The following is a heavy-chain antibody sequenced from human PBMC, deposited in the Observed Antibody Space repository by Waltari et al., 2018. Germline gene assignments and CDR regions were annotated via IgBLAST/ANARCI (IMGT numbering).Heavy chain of an antibody. CDR1: GSDFYDFA. Sequence: EVQLVESGGGLVQPGRSLRLPCEASGSDFYDFAMHWVRQVPGKGLEWVSVVSWSGATVGYADSVNGRFAISRDNAKNSLYLQMNSLRVEDTAFYYCAASRGVYWYFDFWGRGTLVSVSS. D-gene: IGHD3-16*01. CDR3: AASRGVYWYFDF. CDR2: VSWSGATV. V-gene: IGHV3-9*01. J-gene: IGHJ2*01.